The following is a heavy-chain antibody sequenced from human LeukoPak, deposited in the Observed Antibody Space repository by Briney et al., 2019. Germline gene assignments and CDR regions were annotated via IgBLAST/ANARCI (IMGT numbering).Heavy chain of an antibody. CDR3: ARKGATVTTGYAFDY. V-gene: IGHV4-61*02. J-gene: IGHJ4*02. CDR2: IYTSGST. D-gene: IGHD4-17*01. CDR1: GGSISSGSYY. Sequence: SETLSLTCTVSGGSISSGSYYWSWIRQPAGRGLEWIVRIYTSGSTNYNPSLKSRVTISIDTSKNQFSLKLSSVTAADTAVYYCARKGATVTTGYAFDYWGQGTLVTVSS.